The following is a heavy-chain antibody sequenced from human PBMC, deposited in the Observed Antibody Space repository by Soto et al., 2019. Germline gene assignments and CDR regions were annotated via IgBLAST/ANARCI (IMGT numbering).Heavy chain of an antibody. CDR3: AKGRSDYGFLFEY. CDR1: GFTFSSYA. J-gene: IGHJ4*02. D-gene: IGHD4-17*01. V-gene: IGHV3-30*07. CDR2: ITFNGSNK. Sequence: GGSLRLSCAASGFTFSSYAMHWVRQAPGKGLEWVLVITFNGSNKYYADSVKGRFTISRDNSRNTLYLHMSSLRADDTAVYYCAKGRSDYGFLFEYWGQGALVTVSS.